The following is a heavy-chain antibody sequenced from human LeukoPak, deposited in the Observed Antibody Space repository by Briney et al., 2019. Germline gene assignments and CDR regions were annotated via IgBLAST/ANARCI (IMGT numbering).Heavy chain of an antibody. CDR3: ARDPGPYHYGSGSYPFDY. V-gene: IGHV4-59*01. D-gene: IGHD3-10*01. CDR1: GGSISIYY. J-gene: IGHJ4*02. Sequence: PSETLSLTCTVSGGSISIYYWSWIRQPPGKGLEWIGYIYYSGSTNYNPSLKSRVTISVDTSKNQFSLELSSVTAADTAVYYCARDPGPYHYGSGSYPFDYWGQGTLVTVSS. CDR2: IYYSGST.